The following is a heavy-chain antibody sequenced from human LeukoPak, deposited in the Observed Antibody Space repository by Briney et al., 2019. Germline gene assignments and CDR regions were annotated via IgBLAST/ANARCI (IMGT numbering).Heavy chain of an antibody. CDR1: GFTFSSYD. D-gene: IGHD2-2*01. Sequence: GGSLRLSCAASGFTFSSYDIHWVRQATGKGLEWVSGIGTAGEIYYPGSVKGRFTISRENAKNSLYLQMNSLRAEDTAVYYCARGKYQLGSFDYWGQGTLVTVSS. CDR3: ARGKYQLGSFDY. V-gene: IGHV3-13*01. J-gene: IGHJ4*02. CDR2: IGTAGEI.